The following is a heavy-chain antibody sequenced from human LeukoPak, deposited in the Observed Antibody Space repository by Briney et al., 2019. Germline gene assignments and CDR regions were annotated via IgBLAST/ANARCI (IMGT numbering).Heavy chain of an antibody. CDR3: AKDRPNYYDSSGHYYRRNGDY. Sequence: GGSLRLSCAASGFTFSIYAKSWVRQAPGRGLEWVSSITGNGAGTFYTDSVKGRFTISRDNSKNTPFLQMNSLRAEDAAIYYCAKDRPNYYDSSGHYYRRNGDYWGQGTLVTVSS. CDR1: GFTFSIYA. D-gene: IGHD3-22*01. J-gene: IGHJ4*02. CDR2: ITGNGAGT. V-gene: IGHV3-23*01.